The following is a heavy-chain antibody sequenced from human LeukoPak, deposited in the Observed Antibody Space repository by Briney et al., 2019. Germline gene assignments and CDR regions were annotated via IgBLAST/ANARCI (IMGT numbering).Heavy chain of an antibody. D-gene: IGHD1-26*01. CDR2: ISSSSSYI. CDR3: ARDLTVGATS. CDR1: GFTFSSYS. Sequence: GGSLRLSCAASGFTFSSYSMNWVRQAPGKGLEWVSSISSSSSYIYYADSVKGRFTISRDNAKNSLYLQMNSLRAEDTAAYYCARDLTVGATSWGQGTLVTVSS. J-gene: IGHJ4*02. V-gene: IGHV3-21*01.